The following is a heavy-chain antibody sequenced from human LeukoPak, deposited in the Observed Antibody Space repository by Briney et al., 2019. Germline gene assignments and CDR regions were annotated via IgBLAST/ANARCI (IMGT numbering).Heavy chain of an antibody. CDR1: GGSISSGGYY. V-gene: IGHV4-30-2*01. D-gene: IGHD5-24*01. Sequence: SQTLSLTCTVSGGSISSGGYYWSWIRQPPGKGLEWIGYIYHSGSTYYNPSLKSRVTISVDRSKNQFSLKLSSVTAADTAVYYCARWADGYKLEYYFDYWGQGTLVTVSS. J-gene: IGHJ4*02. CDR3: ARWADGYKLEYYFDY. CDR2: IYHSGST.